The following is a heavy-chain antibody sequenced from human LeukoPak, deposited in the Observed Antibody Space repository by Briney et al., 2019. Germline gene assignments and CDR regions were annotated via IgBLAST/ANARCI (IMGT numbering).Heavy chain of an antibody. V-gene: IGHV4-59*01. J-gene: IGHJ2*01. CDR1: GGSISSYY. Sequence: SETLSLTCTVSGGSISSYYWRWIRQPPGMELEWIGCIYYSGSTNYNPSLKSRVTISVDTSKDQFSLRLTSVTAADTAVYYCARRFLGDCYVELWGRGTLVTVSS. D-gene: IGHD1-26*01. CDR3: ARRFLGDCYVEL. CDR2: IYYSGST.